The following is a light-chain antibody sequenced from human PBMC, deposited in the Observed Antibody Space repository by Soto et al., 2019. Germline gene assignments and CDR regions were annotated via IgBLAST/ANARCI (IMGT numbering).Light chain of an antibody. CDR2: DAS. V-gene: IGKV3-11*01. J-gene: IGKJ2*01. CDR3: QQRSNWPPYT. Sequence: EMVLTQSPATLSLSPGETATLSCSASQSVSSYLAWYQEKPGQALRLLIYDASNRATGIPARFSGSGSGTDFTLTISSLETEDFAVYYCQQRSNWPPYTFGQGTKLEIK. CDR1: QSVSSY.